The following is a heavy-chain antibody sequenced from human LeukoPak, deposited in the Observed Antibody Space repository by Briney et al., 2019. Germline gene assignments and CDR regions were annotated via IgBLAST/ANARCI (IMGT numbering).Heavy chain of an antibody. Sequence: GGSLRLSCVASGFTFSSYSMNWVRQAPGKELEWVSYITRSSSAKFYADSVKGRFTISRDNAENLLYLQMNSLRAEDTAVYYCTRDQEGSDYWGQGTLVTVSS. J-gene: IGHJ4*02. CDR3: TRDQEGSDY. CDR2: ITRSSSAK. V-gene: IGHV3-48*01. CDR1: GFTFSSYS.